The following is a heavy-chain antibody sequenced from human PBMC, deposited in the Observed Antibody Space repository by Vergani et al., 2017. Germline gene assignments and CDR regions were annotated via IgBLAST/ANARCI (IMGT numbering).Heavy chain of an antibody. D-gene: IGHD3-10*01. J-gene: IGHJ4*02. Sequence: QVQLQELGPGLVKPSQTLSLTCTVSGGSISSGDYYWSWIRQPPGKGLEWIGYIYYSGSTYYNPSLKSRVTISVDTYKNQFSLKLSSVTAADTAVYYCARSPFTMVRGARLVDYFDYWGQGTLVTVSS. CDR3: ARSPFTMVRGARLVDYFDY. V-gene: IGHV4-30-4*01. CDR2: IYYSGST. CDR1: GGSISSGDYY.